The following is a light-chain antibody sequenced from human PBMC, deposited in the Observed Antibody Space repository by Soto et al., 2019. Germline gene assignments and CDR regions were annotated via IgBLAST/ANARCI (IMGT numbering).Light chain of an antibody. J-gene: IGKJ5*01. CDR2: AAS. Sequence: DIQLTQSPSFLSASVGDRVTITCQASQGISSYLAWYQQKPGKAPKLLIYAASTLQSGVPSRFSGSGSGTEFTLTISSLQPEDFANYYCQQLNSYQITFGQGTRLEIK. CDR3: QQLNSYQIT. CDR1: QGISSY. V-gene: IGKV1-9*01.